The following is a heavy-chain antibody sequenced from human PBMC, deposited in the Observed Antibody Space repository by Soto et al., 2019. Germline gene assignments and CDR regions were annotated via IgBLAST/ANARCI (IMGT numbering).Heavy chain of an antibody. Sequence: GESLKISCKGSGYSFTSYWIGWVRQMPGKGLEWMGIIYPGDSDTRYSPSFQGQVTISADKSISTAYLQWSSLKASDTAMYYCAVQITGYCSGGSCYTNVNWFDPWGQGTLVTVSS. J-gene: IGHJ5*02. CDR1: GYSFTSYW. D-gene: IGHD2-15*01. CDR3: AVQITGYCSGGSCYTNVNWFDP. V-gene: IGHV5-51*01. CDR2: IYPGDSDT.